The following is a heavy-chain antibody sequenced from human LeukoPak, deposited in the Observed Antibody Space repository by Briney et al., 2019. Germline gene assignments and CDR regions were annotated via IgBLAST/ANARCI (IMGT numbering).Heavy chain of an antibody. CDR1: GFTFSSYA. CDR2: ISGSGGST. V-gene: IGHV3-23*01. D-gene: IGHD3-10*01. Sequence: GGSLRLSCAASGFTFSSYAMSWVRQAPGKGLEWVSAISGSGGSTYYADSVKGRFAISRDNSKNTLYLQMNSLRAEDTAVYYCAKYGSGTPWYYYYYMDVWGKGTTVTVSS. J-gene: IGHJ6*03. CDR3: AKYGSGTPWYYYYYMDV.